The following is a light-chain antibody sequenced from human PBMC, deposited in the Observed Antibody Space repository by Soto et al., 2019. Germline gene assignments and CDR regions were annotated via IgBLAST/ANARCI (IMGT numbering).Light chain of an antibody. Sequence: QSALTQPASVSGSPGQSITFSCTIASSDVGTYNLVSWYQQHPNKAPKFIIYEGTKRPSGVSDRFSGSQSGNTASLTISGLQADDEADYYCFSYAGSYGVVFGGGTKLTVL. V-gene: IGLV2-23*01. J-gene: IGLJ2*01. CDR2: EGT. CDR3: FSYAGSYGVV. CDR1: SSDVGTYNL.